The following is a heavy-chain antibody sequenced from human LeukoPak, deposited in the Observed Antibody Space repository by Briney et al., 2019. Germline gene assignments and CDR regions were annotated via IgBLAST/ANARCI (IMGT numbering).Heavy chain of an antibody. J-gene: IGHJ6*04. CDR2: ISSSGSTI. Sequence: GGSLRLACAASGFTFSSYEMNWVRQAPGKGLEWVSYISSSGSTIYYADSVKGRFTISRDNAKNSLYLQMNSLRAEDTAVYYCAELGITMIGGVWGKGTTVNISS. V-gene: IGHV3-48*03. D-gene: IGHD3-10*02. CDR3: AELGITMIGGV. CDR1: GFTFSSYE.